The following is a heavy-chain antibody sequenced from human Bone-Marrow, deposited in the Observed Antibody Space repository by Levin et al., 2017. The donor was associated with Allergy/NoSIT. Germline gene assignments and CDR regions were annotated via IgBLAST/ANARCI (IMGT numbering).Heavy chain of an antibody. CDR3: AKDQGFNHGYGFDY. CDR2: ITGSGGVT. Sequence: LGESLKISCAASGFIFSSYAMSWVRQAPGKGLEWVSFITGSGGVTDYADSVKGRFIITRDNSKNILHLDMDTLRADDTAVYYCAKDQGFNHGYGFDYWGQGTLVTVSS. CDR1: GFIFSSYA. V-gene: IGHV3-23*01. J-gene: IGHJ4*02. D-gene: IGHD5-18*01.